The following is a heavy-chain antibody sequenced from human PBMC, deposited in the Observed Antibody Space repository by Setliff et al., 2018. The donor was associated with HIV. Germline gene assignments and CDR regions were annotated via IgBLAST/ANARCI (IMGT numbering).Heavy chain of an antibody. J-gene: IGHJ6*02. D-gene: IGHD5-12*01. CDR3: ARDGGREMATTYYYYYGMDV. CDR2: ISGSGGST. Sequence: GGSLRLSCAASGFTFSSYAMSWVRQAPGKGLEWASAISGSGGSTYYADSVKGRFTISRDNAKNSLYLQMNSLRAEDTAVYYCARDGGREMATTYYYYYGMDVWGQGTTVTVSS. V-gene: IGHV3-23*01. CDR1: GFTFSSYA.